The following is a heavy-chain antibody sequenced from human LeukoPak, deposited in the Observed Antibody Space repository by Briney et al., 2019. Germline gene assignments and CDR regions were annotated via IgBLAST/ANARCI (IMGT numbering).Heavy chain of an antibody. V-gene: IGHV4-61*02. CDR2: IYTSGST. CDR3: ARQRFIALVAAIPFDY. Sequence: PSQTLSLTCTVSGGSISSGSYYWSWIRQPAGKGLEWIGRIYTSGSTNYNPSLKSRVTISVDTSKNQFSLKLRSVTAADTAVYYCARQRFIALVAAIPFDYWGQGTLVTVSS. D-gene: IGHD2-15*01. CDR1: GGSISSGSYY. J-gene: IGHJ4*02.